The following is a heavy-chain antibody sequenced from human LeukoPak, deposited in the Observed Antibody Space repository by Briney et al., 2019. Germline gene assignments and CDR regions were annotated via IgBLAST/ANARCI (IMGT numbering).Heavy chain of an antibody. J-gene: IGHJ4*01. D-gene: IGHD3-10*01. V-gene: IGHV3-30*02. CDR2: IRYHGSDK. CDR1: GFTFSNYG. CDR3: ARGYGSGSYSGFDY. Sequence: GGSLRLSCAASGFTFSNYGMHWVRQAPGKGLEWVSFIRYHGSDKYYVDSVKGRFTISRDNSKNTLHLQMNSLRAEDTAVYYCARGYGSGSYSGFDYWGQGTLVTVFS.